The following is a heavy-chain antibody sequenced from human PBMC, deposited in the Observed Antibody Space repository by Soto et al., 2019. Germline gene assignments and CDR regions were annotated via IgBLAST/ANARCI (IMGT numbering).Heavy chain of an antibody. V-gene: IGHV5-51*01. D-gene: IGHD2-2*01. J-gene: IGHJ4*02. Sequence: GESLKISCKGSGYSFTSYWIGWVRQMPGKGLEWMGIIYPGDSDTRYSPSFQGQVTISADKSISTAYLQWSSLKASDTAMYYCARGGPVPAAMTPPHYWGQGTLVTVSS. CDR2: IYPGDSDT. CDR1: GYSFTSYW. CDR3: ARGGPVPAAMTPPHY.